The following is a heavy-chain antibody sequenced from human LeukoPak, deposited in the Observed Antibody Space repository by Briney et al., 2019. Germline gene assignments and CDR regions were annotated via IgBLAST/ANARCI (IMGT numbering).Heavy chain of an antibody. Sequence: GGSLTLFCAASRFTFSSYAMSWVRQSTGKGLEWVSSISGSGGSTFCADSVKGRFTISRDNSKNTLYLQMNSLRAEDTAVYYCANKPMHAAGILTFDYCGQGTLVTASS. CDR2: ISGSGGST. CDR1: RFTFSSYA. CDR3: ANKPMHAAGILTFDY. J-gene: IGHJ4*02. D-gene: IGHD6-13*01. V-gene: IGHV3-23*01.